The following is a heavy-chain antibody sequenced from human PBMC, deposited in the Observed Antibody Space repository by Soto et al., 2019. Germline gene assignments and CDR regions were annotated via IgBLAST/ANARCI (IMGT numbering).Heavy chain of an antibody. V-gene: IGHV1-46*01. CDR1: GYTFTSYY. CDR2: INPSGGST. J-gene: IGHJ5*02. D-gene: IGHD1-1*01. Sequence: ASVKVSCKASGYTFTSYYMHWVRQAPGQGLEWMGIINPSGGSTSYAQKFQGRVTMTRDTSTSTVYMELSSLRSADTAVYYCARFPRSTTEAPHRGVPQGPDPWGKGTLVPVSP. CDR3: ARFPRSTTEAPHRGVPQGPDP.